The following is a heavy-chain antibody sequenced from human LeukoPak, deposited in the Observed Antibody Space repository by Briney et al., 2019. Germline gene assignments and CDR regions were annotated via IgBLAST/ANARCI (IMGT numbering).Heavy chain of an antibody. CDR3: ARGWPAYSSSWYPDDLSDAFDI. CDR1: GYTLNSYD. V-gene: IGHV1-8*01. CDR2: MNPNSGNT. J-gene: IGHJ3*02. D-gene: IGHD6-13*01. Sequence: ASVKVSCKASGYTLNSYDINWVRQATGQGLEWMGWMNPNSGNTGYAQKFQGRVTMTRNTSISTAYMELSSLRSEDTAVYYCARGWPAYSSSWYPDDLSDAFDIWGQGTMVTVSS.